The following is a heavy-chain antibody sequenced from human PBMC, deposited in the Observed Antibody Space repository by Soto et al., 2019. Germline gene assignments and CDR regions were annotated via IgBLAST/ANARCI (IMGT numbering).Heavy chain of an antibody. V-gene: IGHV1-58*01. CDR2: IVFGSGST. J-gene: IGHJ4*02. CDR1: GFSFTSSA. CDR3: AAVRGGTVDY. D-gene: IGHD3-16*01. Sequence: QMQLVQSGPEVKKPGTSVKVSCKASGFSFTSSAVQGVRQARGQRLERIGWIVFGSGSTNYAQKFQERVTITRDMSTSTAYMELSSLRSEDTAVYYCAAVRGGTVDYWGRGTLVTVSS.